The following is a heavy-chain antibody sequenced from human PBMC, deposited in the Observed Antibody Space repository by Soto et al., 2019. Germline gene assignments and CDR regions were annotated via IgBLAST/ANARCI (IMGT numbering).Heavy chain of an antibody. D-gene: IGHD2-15*01. J-gene: IGHJ5*02. Sequence: SETLSLTCTVSGGSISSSSYYWGWIRQPPGKGLEWIGNIYYSGSTYYNPSLKSRVTISVDTSKNQFSLKLSSVTAADTAVYYCARNGGYCSGGSCYSVWFDPWGQGTLVTVSS. CDR3: ARNGGYCSGGSCYSVWFDP. V-gene: IGHV4-39*01. CDR2: IYYSGST. CDR1: GGSISSSSYY.